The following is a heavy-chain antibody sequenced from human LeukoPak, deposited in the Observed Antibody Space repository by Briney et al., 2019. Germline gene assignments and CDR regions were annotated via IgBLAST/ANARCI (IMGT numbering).Heavy chain of an antibody. V-gene: IGHV3-48*03. CDR2: ISSSGSTI. D-gene: IGHD4-17*01. CDR1: GFTFSSYE. Sequence: PGGSLRLSCAASGFTFSSYEMNWVRQAPGKGLEWVSYISSSGSTIYYADSVKVRFTIYRQNAKRSLYLQMNSLRAEDTAVYYCARDLGGYRDYGTNFDYWGQGTLVTVSS. J-gene: IGHJ4*02. CDR3: ARDLGGYRDYGTNFDY.